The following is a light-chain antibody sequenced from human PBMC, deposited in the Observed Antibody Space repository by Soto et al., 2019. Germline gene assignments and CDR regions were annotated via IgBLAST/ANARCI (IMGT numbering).Light chain of an antibody. CDR3: QQRCSWPT. CDR1: QSVSSS. V-gene: IGKV3-11*01. Sequence: EIVLTQSPATLSLSPGERATLSCRASQSVSSSVAWYQQKPGQAPRLLIYGASNRATGIPARFSGSGSGTDFTLTISSLEPEDFAIYFCQQRCSWPTFGGGTKVEIK. J-gene: IGKJ4*01. CDR2: GAS.